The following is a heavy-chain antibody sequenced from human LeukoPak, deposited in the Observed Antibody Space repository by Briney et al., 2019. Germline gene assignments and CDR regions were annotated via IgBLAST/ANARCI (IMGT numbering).Heavy chain of an antibody. Sequence: SETLSLTCDVSVVSFSTYYRSWIRQSPEKGLEWIGEVNHSGYTNLNPSLKSRVTISVDTSKNQFSLKLSSVTAADTAVYYCARQLYGSDYWGQGTLVTVSS. CDR1: VVSFSTYY. V-gene: IGHV4-34*01. CDR2: VNHSGYT. CDR3: ARQLYGSDY. D-gene: IGHD4-17*01. J-gene: IGHJ4*02.